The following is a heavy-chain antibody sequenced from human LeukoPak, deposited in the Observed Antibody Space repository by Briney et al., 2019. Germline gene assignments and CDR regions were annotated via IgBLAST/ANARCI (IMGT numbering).Heavy chain of an antibody. CDR2: IRYDGSNK. D-gene: IGHD3-3*01. J-gene: IGHJ4*02. CDR3: AKVSYDFWSGYYNGGFGYFDY. Sequence: GGSLRLSCAASGFTFSSYGMHWVRQAPGKGLEWVAFIRYDGSNKYYADSVKGRFTIPRDNSKNTLYLQMNSLRAEDTAVYYCAKVSYDFWSGYYNGGFGYFDYWGQGTLVTVSS. V-gene: IGHV3-30*02. CDR1: GFTFSSYG.